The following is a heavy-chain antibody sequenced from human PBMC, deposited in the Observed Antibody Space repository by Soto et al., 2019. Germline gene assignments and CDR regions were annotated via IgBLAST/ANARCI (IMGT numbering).Heavy chain of an antibody. J-gene: IGHJ5*02. CDR3: ARVLSSTSGRWCDP. D-gene: IGHD2-2*01. CDR1: GGTFSSYA. Sequence: QVKLVQSVAEVKKPGSSVKVSCKASGGTFSSYAISWVRQAPGQGLEWMGGIIPIFGTANYAQKFQGRVTITADESTSTAYMELSSLRSEDTAVYYCARVLSSTSGRWCDPWGQGTLVTVSS. V-gene: IGHV1-69*01. CDR2: IIPIFGTA.